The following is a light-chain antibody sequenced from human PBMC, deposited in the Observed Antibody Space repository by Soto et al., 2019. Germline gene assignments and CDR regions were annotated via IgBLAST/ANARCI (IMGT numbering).Light chain of an antibody. CDR2: LNSDGSH. CDR3: QTWGTGIQV. J-gene: IGLJ2*01. Sequence: QPVLTQSPSASASMGDSVKLTCTLSSGHSSDAIAWHQQQPEKGPRYLMKLNSDGSHSKGDGIPDRFSGSSSGAERYLTISSLQSEAEADYYCQTWGTGIQVFGGGTKVTVL. CDR1: SGHSSDA. V-gene: IGLV4-69*01.